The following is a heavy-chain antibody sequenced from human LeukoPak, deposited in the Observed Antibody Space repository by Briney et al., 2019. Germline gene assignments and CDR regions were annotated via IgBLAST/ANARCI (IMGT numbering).Heavy chain of an antibody. D-gene: IGHD6-13*01. J-gene: IGHJ6*02. CDR2: ISYDGSNK. V-gene: IGHV3-30-3*01. CDR3: ARDMRIAAAGVRHYYYYYYGMDV. Sequence: PGGSLRLSCAASGFTFSSYAMHWVRQAPGKGLEWVAVISYDGSNKYYADSVKGRFTISRDNSKNTLYLQMNSLRAEDTAVYYWARDMRIAAAGVRHYYYYYYGMDVWGQGATVTVSS. CDR1: GFTFSSYA.